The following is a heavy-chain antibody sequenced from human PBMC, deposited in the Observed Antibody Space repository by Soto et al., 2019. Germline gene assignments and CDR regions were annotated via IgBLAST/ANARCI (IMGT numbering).Heavy chain of an antibody. CDR1: VGSISSYY. Sequence: PSETLSLTCTVSVGSISSYYWSWIRQPPGKGLEWIGYIYSSGSTNYNPSLKSRVIISVDTSKNQFSLKLTSVTAADTAVYYCARHGDCRSISCSYFHYMDVWGKGTTVTVSS. CDR3: ARHGDCRSISCSYFHYMDV. CDR2: IYSSGST. J-gene: IGHJ6*03. V-gene: IGHV4-59*08. D-gene: IGHD2-2*01.